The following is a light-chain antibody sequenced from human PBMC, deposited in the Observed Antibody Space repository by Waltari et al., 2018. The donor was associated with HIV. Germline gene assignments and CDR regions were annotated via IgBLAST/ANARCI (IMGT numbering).Light chain of an antibody. Sequence: DIQMTQSPSSLYASVGDRVTLNCRASQNITNYLNWYQQKSTEPPKLLIYAASTLQSGVPSRFSGSGSGTDFNLKITGLQSEDYATYFCQQSYTTPTFGLGTK. CDR1: QNITNY. CDR2: AAS. V-gene: IGKV1-39*01. CDR3: QQSYTTPT. J-gene: IGKJ2*01.